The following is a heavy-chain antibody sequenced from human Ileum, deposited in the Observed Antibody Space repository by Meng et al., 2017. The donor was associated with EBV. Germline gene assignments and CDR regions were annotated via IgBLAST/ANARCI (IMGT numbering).Heavy chain of an antibody. J-gene: IGHJ4*02. CDR3: ARRGSYGGGCDY. CDR1: GGSFTDYY. Sequence: QVKLHQWGAGLLKPSEPLSIACAVSGGSFTDYYWTWIRQPPGKGLEWIGEINPSEGTNYPPSLKSRVTISVDTSKNQFPLKMNSLTAADTAIYYCARRGSYGGGCDYWGQGTLVTVSS. D-gene: IGHD1-26*01. V-gene: IGHV4-34*01. CDR2: INPSEGT.